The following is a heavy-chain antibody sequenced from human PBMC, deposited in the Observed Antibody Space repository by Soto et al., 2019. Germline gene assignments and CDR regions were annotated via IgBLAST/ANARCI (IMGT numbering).Heavy chain of an antibody. Sequence: QVQLVQSGTELKRPGASVKISCRASGYVFTTSGLHWVRQAPGRGLEWVGWIHPAVHPDDATGRIYSQTFQDRVTLTVETTAASTYVPVGCLRSDATAVYSCARDEEYWGPGRLVSVPS. CDR1: GYVFTTSG. CDR3: ARDEEY. J-gene: IGHJ4*02. V-gene: IGHV1-3*01. CDR2: IHPAVHPDDATGR.